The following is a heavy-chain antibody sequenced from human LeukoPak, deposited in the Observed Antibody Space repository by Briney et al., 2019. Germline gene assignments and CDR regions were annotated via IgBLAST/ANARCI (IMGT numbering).Heavy chain of an antibody. CDR3: ARGTGRVRYRPAYWYFDL. CDR1: GGSFSGYY. V-gene: IGHV4-34*01. D-gene: IGHD3-9*01. CDR2: INNSGST. Sequence: SETLSLTCAVYGGSFSGYYWSWIRQPPGKGLEWIGEINNSGSTNYNPSLKSRVTISVHTSNNQFSLKLSSVTAADTAVYYCARGTGRVRYRPAYWYFDLWGRGTLVTVSS. J-gene: IGHJ2*01.